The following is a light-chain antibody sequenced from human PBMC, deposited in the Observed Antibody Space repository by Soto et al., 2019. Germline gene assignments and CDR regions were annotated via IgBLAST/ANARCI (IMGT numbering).Light chain of an antibody. CDR1: SSNIGNNY. J-gene: IGLJ3*02. CDR2: RNN. Sequence: QSVLTQLPSASGTPGQRVTISCSGSSSNIGNNYVYWYQQFPGTAPKLLIYRNNQRPSGVPDRFSGSKSGTSASLAISGLRSEDEADYYCATWDDSLSGPVFGGGTKVTVL. V-gene: IGLV1-47*01. CDR3: ATWDDSLSGPV.